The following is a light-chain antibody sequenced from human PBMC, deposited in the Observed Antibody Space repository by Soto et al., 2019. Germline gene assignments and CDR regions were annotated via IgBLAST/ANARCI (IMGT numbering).Light chain of an antibody. J-gene: IGKJ3*01. CDR1: QSVSSN. CDR3: QQYNNWPRT. Sequence: EIVMTQSPATLSVSPGERVTLSCRASQSVSSNLAWYQQKPGQAPRLLIYGAFTRATGIPGRFSGSGSGTEFTLTISSLQSEDFAVYYCQQYNNWPRTLGPGTKVDIK. CDR2: GAF. V-gene: IGKV3-15*01.